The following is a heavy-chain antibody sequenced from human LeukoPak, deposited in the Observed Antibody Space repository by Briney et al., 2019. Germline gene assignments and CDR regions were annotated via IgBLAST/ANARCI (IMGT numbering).Heavy chain of an antibody. CDR2: ISAYNGNT. D-gene: IGHD3-3*01. J-gene: IGHJ6*02. CDR3: ARDPILERLFTQYYYYYGMDV. V-gene: IGHV1-18*01. Sequence: ASVKVSCKASGYTFTIYGISWVRQAPGQGLEWMGWISAYNGNTNYAQKLQGRVTMTTDTSTSTAYMELRSLRSDDTAVYYCARDPILERLFTQYYYYYGMDVWGQGTTVTVSS. CDR1: GYTFTIYG.